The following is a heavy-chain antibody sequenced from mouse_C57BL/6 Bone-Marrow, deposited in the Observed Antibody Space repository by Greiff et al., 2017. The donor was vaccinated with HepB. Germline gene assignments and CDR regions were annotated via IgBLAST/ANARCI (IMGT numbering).Heavy chain of an antibody. V-gene: IGHV1-55*01. CDR3: ARDYYYGSSPWFAY. CDR1: GYTFTSYW. Sequence: VQLQQSGAELVKPGASVKMSCKASGYTFTSYWITWVKQRPGQGLEWIGDIYPGSGSTNYNEKFKSKATLTVDTSSSTAYMQLSSLTSEDSAVYYGARDYYYGSSPWFAYWGQGTLVTVSA. D-gene: IGHD1-1*01. J-gene: IGHJ3*01. CDR2: IYPGSGST.